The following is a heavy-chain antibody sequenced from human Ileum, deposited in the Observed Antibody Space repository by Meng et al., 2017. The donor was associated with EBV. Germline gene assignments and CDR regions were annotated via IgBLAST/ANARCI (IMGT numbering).Heavy chain of an antibody. V-gene: IGHV1-46*01. CDR3: AREPPGTGWYDY. CDR2: VKVNDDGL. D-gene: IGHD6-19*01. J-gene: IGHJ4*02. CDR1: GYTLTTFL. Sequence: VQLVQFGHEVTKPGASWRVSCKASGYTLTTFLWHWLRQAPGQGPEWMGVVKVNDDGLSYAQKFQGRVTMIRDTSTSTVYMDLSSLTSEDTAVYYCAREPPGTGWYDYWGQGTLVTVSS.